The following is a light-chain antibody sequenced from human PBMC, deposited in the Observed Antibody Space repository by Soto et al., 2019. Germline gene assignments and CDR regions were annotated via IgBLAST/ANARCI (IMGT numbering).Light chain of an antibody. CDR3: QQYGDSPGT. V-gene: IGKV3-20*01. CDR2: DTS. CDR1: QSARDNY. Sequence: EIVLTQSPGTLSLSPGERGTLSCRASQSARDNYFAWYQQKPGQAPSLLIYDTSRRATGVPDRFTGSGSGTDFALTISRVEAEDFAMYFCQQYGDSPGTFGQGTKVDIK. J-gene: IGKJ1*01.